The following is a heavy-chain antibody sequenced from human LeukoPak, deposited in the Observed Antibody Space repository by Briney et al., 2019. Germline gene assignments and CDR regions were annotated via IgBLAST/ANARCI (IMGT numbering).Heavy chain of an antibody. V-gene: IGHV3-30*02. CDR1: GFTFSSYG. Sequence: HPGGSLRLSCAASGFTFSSYGMHWVRQAPGKGLEWVAFIRYDGSNKYYADSVKGRFTISRDNSKNTLYLQMNSLRAEDTAVYYCAKGRPGYSSGPYYMDVWGKGTTVTVSS. CDR3: AKGRPGYSSGPYYMDV. CDR2: IRYDGSNK. D-gene: IGHD6-19*01. J-gene: IGHJ6*03.